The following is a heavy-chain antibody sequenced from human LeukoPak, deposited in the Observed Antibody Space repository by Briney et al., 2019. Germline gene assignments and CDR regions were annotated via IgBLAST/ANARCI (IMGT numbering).Heavy chain of an antibody. CDR2: IYYSGST. CDR1: GGSISSSSYY. D-gene: IGHD2-2*01. V-gene: IGHV4-39*07. CDR3: ARDMPYSSRWNDAYHI. Sequence: SETLSLTCTVSGGSISSSSYYWGWIRQPPGKGLEWIGSIYYSGSTYYNPSLKSRVTISVDTSKNQFSLKLSSVTAADTAVYYCARDMPYSSRWNDAYHIWGQGTMVTVSS. J-gene: IGHJ3*02.